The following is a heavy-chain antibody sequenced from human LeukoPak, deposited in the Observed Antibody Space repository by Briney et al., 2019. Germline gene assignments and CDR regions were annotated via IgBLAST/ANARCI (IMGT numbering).Heavy chain of an antibody. CDR1: GGTFSSYA. CDR3: ARAGYYDFWSGYLHYFDY. V-gene: IGHV1-18*01. J-gene: IGHJ4*02. D-gene: IGHD3-3*01. CDR2: ISAFNGNT. Sequence: ASVKVSCKASGGTFSSYAISWVRQAPGQGLEWMGWISAFNGNTNYAQKLQGRVTITTDTSTNTAYMELRSLRSDDTAVYYCARAGYYDFWSGYLHYFDYWGQGTLVTVSS.